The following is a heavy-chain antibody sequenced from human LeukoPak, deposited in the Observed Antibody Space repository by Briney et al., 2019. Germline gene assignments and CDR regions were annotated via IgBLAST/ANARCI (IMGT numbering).Heavy chain of an antibody. Sequence: ASVKVSCKASGYTFTGYYMHWVRQAPGQGLEWMGWTNPDSGGTNYAQKFQGRVTMTRDTSISTAYMELSRLRSDDTAVYYCARGPTVTTRARDWYYYYYMDVWGKGTTVTVSS. J-gene: IGHJ6*03. V-gene: IGHV1-2*02. CDR1: GYTFTGYY. D-gene: IGHD4-11*01. CDR3: ARGPTVTTRARDWYYYYYMDV. CDR2: TNPDSGGT.